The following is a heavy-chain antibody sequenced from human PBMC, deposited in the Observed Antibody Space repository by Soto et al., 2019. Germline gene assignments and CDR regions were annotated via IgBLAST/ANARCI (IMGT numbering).Heavy chain of an antibody. Sequence: PGGSLRLSCAASGFTFSSYAMSWVRQAPGKGLEWVSAISGSGGSTYYADSVKGRFTISRDNSKNTLYLQMNSLRAEDTAVYYCANFWPDYIWGSYRYGHPPPDYWGQGTLVTVSS. CDR3: ANFWPDYIWGSYRYGHPPPDY. J-gene: IGHJ4*02. CDR2: ISGSGGST. CDR1: GFTFSSYA. V-gene: IGHV3-23*01. D-gene: IGHD3-16*02.